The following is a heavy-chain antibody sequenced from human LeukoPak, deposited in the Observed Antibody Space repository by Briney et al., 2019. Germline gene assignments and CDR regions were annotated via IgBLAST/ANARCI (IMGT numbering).Heavy chain of an antibody. CDR3: ASFESTGSSQGELLWFGELSPSYFDY. CDR2: IIPIFGTA. CDR1: GGTFISYA. J-gene: IGHJ4*02. V-gene: IGHV1-69*13. Sequence: ASVKVSCKASGGTFISYAISWVRQAPGQGLEWMGGIIPIFGTANYAQKFQGRVTITADESTSTAYMELSSLRSEDTAVYYCASFESTGSSQGELLWFGELSPSYFDYWGQGTLVTVSS. D-gene: IGHD3-10*01.